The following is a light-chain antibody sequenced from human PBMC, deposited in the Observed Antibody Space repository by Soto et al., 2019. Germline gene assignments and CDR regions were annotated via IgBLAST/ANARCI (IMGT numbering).Light chain of an antibody. J-gene: IGLJ2*01. CDR1: SSDIGGYNY. Sequence: QSALTQPPCASGSPGQSGTISYTGTSSDIGGYNYVSWYQQHPGKAPKLMIYEVSKRPSGVPDRFSGSKSGNTASLTVSGLQAEDEADYYCSSYAGSNIVIFGGGTQLTVL. CDR2: EVS. CDR3: SSYAGSNIVI. V-gene: IGLV2-8*01.